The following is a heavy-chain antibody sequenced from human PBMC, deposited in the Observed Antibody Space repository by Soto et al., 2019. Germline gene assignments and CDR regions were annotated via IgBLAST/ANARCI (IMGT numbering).Heavy chain of an antibody. J-gene: IGHJ4*02. CDR1: GFTFSSYS. D-gene: IGHD2-15*01. Sequence: GGSLRLSCAASGFTFSSYSMNWVRQAPGKGLEWVSYISSSSSTMYYADSVKGRFTISRDNAKNSLYLQMNSLRAEDTAVYYCARGLWDIVVVVAATDLDYWGQGTLVTVSS. CDR2: ISSSSSTM. V-gene: IGHV3-48*01. CDR3: ARGLWDIVVVVAATDLDY.